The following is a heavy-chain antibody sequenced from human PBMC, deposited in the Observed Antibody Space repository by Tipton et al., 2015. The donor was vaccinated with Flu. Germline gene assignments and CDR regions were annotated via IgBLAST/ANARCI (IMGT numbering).Heavy chain of an antibody. Sequence: TLSLTCAVSGDSISSDYFWDWIRQPPGKGLEWIATIHRSGSTNYNPSLRSRVTISVDTSKNQFSLKLSSVTAADTAVYYCARDPTVGAVRGYFDYWGQGTLVTVSS. J-gene: IGHJ4*02. D-gene: IGHD1-26*01. V-gene: IGHV4-38-2*02. CDR3: ARDPTVGAVRGYFDY. CDR1: GDSISSDYF. CDR2: IHRSGST.